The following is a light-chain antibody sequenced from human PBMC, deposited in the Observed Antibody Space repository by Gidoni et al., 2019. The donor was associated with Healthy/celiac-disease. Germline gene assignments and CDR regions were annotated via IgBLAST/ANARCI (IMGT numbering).Light chain of an antibody. Sequence: DIQMTQSPSTLSASVGDRVTITCRASQSISSWLAWYQQKPGKAPKLLIYDASSLESGVPSRFSGSGSGTEFTLTISSLQPDDFATYYCQHSETFXXXTKVEIK. V-gene: IGKV1-5*01. CDR3: QHSET. CDR1: QSISSW. J-gene: IGKJ1*01. CDR2: DAS.